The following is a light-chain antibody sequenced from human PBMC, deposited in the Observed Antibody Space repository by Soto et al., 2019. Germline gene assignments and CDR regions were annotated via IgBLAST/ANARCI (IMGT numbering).Light chain of an antibody. CDR2: DVS. V-gene: IGKV1-5*01. CDR1: QSLNAW. CDR3: QQYHRYST. Sequence: DIHMTQAPSTLSASVGDRVTITCRASQSLNAWLAWYQQKPGKAPKLLIYDVSTLASGVPSRFSGSASGTEFTLTISNLESDDFASYYCQQYHRYSTFGQGTRVDIK. J-gene: IGKJ1*01.